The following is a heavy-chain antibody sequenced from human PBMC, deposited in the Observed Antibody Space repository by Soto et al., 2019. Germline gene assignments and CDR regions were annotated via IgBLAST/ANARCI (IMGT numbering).Heavy chain of an antibody. CDR3: ARVRHYDFWSGYKNFDY. CDR2: IYHSGST. Sequence: SETLSLTCAVSSGSISSSNWWSWVRQPPGKGLEWIGEIYHSGSTNYNPSLKSRVTISVDKSKNQFSLKLSSVTAADTAVYYCARVRHYDFWSGYKNFDYWGQGTLVTVSS. V-gene: IGHV4-4*02. D-gene: IGHD3-3*01. CDR1: SGSISSSNW. J-gene: IGHJ4*02.